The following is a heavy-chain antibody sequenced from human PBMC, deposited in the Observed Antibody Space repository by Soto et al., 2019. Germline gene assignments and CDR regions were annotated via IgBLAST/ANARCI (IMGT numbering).Heavy chain of an antibody. Sequence: QVELVESGGGVDQPGRSLRLSCAASGFTFSSYGMHWVRQAPGKGLEWVAVIWFDGSNKFYADSVKGRFTISRDNSKNTVSLQMNSLRDEESAAYYCATTGPYWGQGTLVTVSS. J-gene: IGHJ4*02. CDR3: ATTGPY. V-gene: IGHV3-33*01. CDR1: GFTFSSYG. CDR2: IWFDGSNK.